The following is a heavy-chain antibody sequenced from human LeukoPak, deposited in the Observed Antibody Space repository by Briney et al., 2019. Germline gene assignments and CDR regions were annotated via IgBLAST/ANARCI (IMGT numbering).Heavy chain of an antibody. J-gene: IGHJ4*02. D-gene: IGHD1-26*01. Sequence: SETLSLTCTVSGDSISSTNYYWAWIRQPPGKGLEWIGSIYYTGSTYYNPSLKSRVIMSVDTSKNQFSLKLSSVTAADTAVYYCARVLEGASDGGFDYWGQGTLVTVSS. CDR2: IYYTGST. CDR1: GDSISSTNYY. CDR3: ARVLEGASDGGFDY. V-gene: IGHV4-39*07.